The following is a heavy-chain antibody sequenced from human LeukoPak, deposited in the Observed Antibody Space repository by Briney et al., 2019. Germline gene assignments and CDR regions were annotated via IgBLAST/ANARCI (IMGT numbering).Heavy chain of an antibody. CDR1: GGSVSDYY. CDR2: IYHTGST. J-gene: IGHJ4*02. V-gene: IGHV4-59*02. Sequence: SETLSLTCTISGGSVSDYYWSWIRQSPGKGLEWIGYIYHTGSTSYSPSLKSRVTISADTSQNQFSLKLSSVTAADTAVYYCARDRMGTVMVPIDYWGQGTLVTVSS. CDR3: ARDRMGTVMVPIDY. D-gene: IGHD5-18*01.